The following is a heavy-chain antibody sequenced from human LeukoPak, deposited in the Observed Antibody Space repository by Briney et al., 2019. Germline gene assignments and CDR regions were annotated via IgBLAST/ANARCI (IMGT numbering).Heavy chain of an antibody. D-gene: IGHD3-9*01. Sequence: GGSLRLSCAASGFTVSNNYMSWVRQAPGKGLECVSVIYSGGSTYYADSVKGRFTISRDNSKNTLYLQMNSLRAEDTAVYYCARDILTGSQSRFQHWGQGTQVTVSS. CDR1: GFTVSNNY. V-gene: IGHV3-53*01. CDR3: ARDILTGSQSRFQH. CDR2: IYSGGST. J-gene: IGHJ1*01.